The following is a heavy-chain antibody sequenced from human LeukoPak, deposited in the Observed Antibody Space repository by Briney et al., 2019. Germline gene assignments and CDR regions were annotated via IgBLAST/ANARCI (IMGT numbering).Heavy chain of an antibody. V-gene: IGHV3-11*06. Sequence: GGSLRLSCAASGFSFSDSYMSWIRQAPGKGLEWVSYISGDSDYTNYADSVNGRFTISRDNAKKPLYLQMNSLTAEDTAVYFCVRDTYDYVRGSPSNWFDPWGQGTLVTVSS. CDR2: ISGDSDYT. D-gene: IGHD3-16*01. J-gene: IGHJ5*02. CDR1: GFSFSDSY. CDR3: VRDTYDYVRGSPSNWFDP.